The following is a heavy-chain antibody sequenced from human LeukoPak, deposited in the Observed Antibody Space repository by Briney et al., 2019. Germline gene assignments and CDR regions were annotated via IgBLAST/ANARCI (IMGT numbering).Heavy chain of an antibody. J-gene: IGHJ4*02. V-gene: IGHV3-21*04. CDR1: GFTFSSYS. CDR2: ISSSSSYI. Sequence: GGSLRLSCAASGFTFSSYSMNWVRPAPGKGLEWVSSISSSSSYIYYADSVKGRFTISRDNSKNTPYLQMSSLRAEDTAVYYCAKVHRDGYNLDYWGQGTLVTVSS. D-gene: IGHD5-24*01. CDR3: AKVHRDGYNLDY.